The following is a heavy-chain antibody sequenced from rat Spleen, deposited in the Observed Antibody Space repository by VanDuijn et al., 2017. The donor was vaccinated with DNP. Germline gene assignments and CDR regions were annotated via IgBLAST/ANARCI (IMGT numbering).Heavy chain of an antibody. CDR2: VSPGGGNI. J-gene: IGHJ2*01. Sequence: EVQLVESGGGLVQPGKSLKLSCIASGFTFSDYNMAGVRQAPTKGLEWVAAVSPGGGNIYHRASCKGRFTLYRDNAKRTLYLQMDSLRSEETATYYCAKAGGPFDYWGQGVMVTVSS. V-gene: IGHV5S11*01. CDR1: GFTFSDYN. CDR3: AKAGGPFDY. D-gene: IGHD1-11*01.